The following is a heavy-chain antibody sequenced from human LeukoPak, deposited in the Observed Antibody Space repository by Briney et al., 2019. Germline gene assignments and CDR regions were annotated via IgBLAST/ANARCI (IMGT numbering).Heavy chain of an antibody. CDR2: ISSSGSTI. CDR3: ARDRCIGGTCVWSIDP. J-gene: IGHJ5*02. CDR1: GFTFSTYS. Sequence: GGSLRLSCAASGFTFSTYSMNWVRQAPGKGLEWVSYISSSGSTIYYTDSVKGRFTISRDNAKNSLYLQMNSLRAEDTAVYYCARDRCIGGTCVWSIDPWGQGTLVTVSS. V-gene: IGHV3-48*04. D-gene: IGHD2-15*01.